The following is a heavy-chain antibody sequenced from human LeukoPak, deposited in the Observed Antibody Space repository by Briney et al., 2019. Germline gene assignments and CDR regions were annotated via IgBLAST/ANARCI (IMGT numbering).Heavy chain of an antibody. J-gene: IGHJ4*02. CDR2: ISSGSTYI. D-gene: IGHD1-1*01. Sequence: PGGSLRLSCAASGFTFSSYSMNWVRQAPGKGLEWVSSISSGSTYIYYADSVKGRFAISRDNAKNSPYLQMNSLRAEDTAVYYCARERRTEGFGYFDYWGQGTLVTVSS. CDR1: GFTFSSYS. V-gene: IGHV3-21*01. CDR3: ARERRTEGFGYFDY.